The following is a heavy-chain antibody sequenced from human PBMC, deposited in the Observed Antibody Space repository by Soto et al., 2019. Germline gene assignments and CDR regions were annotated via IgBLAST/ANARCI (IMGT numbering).Heavy chain of an antibody. Sequence: EVQLLESGGGLVQPGGSLRLSCAASGFTFSSFAMNWVRQAPGKGLEWVSGITGGGDSTFYADSVKGRFTISRVQSKNTVYLHMNSLRAEDTAVYYCVKKIAGTTTSGAYWYFDLWGRGTLVTVSS. D-gene: IGHD1-26*01. J-gene: IGHJ2*01. CDR1: GFTFSSFA. CDR3: VKKIAGTTTSGAYWYFDL. CDR2: ITGGGDST. V-gene: IGHV3-23*01.